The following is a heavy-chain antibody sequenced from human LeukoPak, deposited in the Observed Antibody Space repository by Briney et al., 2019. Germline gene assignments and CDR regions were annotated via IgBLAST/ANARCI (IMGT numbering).Heavy chain of an antibody. V-gene: IGHV3-66*01. D-gene: IGHD5-18*01. Sequence: GGSLRLSCAASGFTFCNYAMSWVRQAPGKGLEWVSVIYSGGSTYYADSVTGRFTISRDNSKNTLYLQMNSLRAEDTAVYYCARRATTERGYSYGLDYWGQGTLVTVSS. CDR1: GFTFCNYA. CDR2: IYSGGST. J-gene: IGHJ4*02. CDR3: ARRATTERGYSYGLDY.